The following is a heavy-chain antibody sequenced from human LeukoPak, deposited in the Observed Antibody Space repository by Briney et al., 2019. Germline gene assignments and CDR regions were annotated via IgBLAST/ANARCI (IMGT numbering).Heavy chain of an antibody. Sequence: SETLSLTCAVYGGSFSGYYWSWIRQPPGKGLEWTGEINHSGSTNYNPSLKSRVTISVDTSKNQFSLKLSSVTAADTAVYYCARSRGGSCYSDYWGQGTLVTVSS. CDR1: GGSFSGYY. J-gene: IGHJ4*02. CDR2: INHSGST. D-gene: IGHD2-15*01. V-gene: IGHV4-34*01. CDR3: ARSRGGSCYSDY.